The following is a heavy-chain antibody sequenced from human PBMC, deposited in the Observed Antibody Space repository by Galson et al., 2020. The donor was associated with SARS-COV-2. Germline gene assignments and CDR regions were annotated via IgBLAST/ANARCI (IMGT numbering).Heavy chain of an antibody. D-gene: IGHD1-26*01. Sequence: GESLKISCAASGFTFSSYGMHWVRQAPGKGLEWVAVIWYDGSNKYYADSVKGRFTISRDNSKNTLYLQMNSLRAEDTAVYYCARALEWGLQDWGQGTLVTVSS. V-gene: IGHV3-33*01. CDR3: ARALEWGLQD. CDR2: IWYDGSNK. J-gene: IGHJ4*02. CDR1: GFTFSSYG.